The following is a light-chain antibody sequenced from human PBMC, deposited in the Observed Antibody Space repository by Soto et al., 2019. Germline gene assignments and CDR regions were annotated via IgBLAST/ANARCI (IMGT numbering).Light chain of an antibody. V-gene: IGKV1-5*03. CDR1: QSISNW. Sequence: DIQMTQSPSTLSASVGDRVTITCRASQSISNWLAWYQQRPGKAPKLLIYKASSLEGGVPSRFSGSGSGTEFTLTISSLQPGDFATYYCQQYNTYSRTFGQGTKVEIK. CDR3: QQYNTYSRT. CDR2: KAS. J-gene: IGKJ1*01.